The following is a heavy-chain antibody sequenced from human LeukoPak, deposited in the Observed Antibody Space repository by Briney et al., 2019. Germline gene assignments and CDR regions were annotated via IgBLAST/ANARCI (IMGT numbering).Heavy chain of an antibody. V-gene: IGHV1-18*01. D-gene: IGHD5-12*01. J-gene: IGHJ4*02. CDR3: ARHILSGYDFDY. Sequence: GASVKVSCKASGYTFTSYGISWVRQAPGQGLEWMGWISAYNGNTNYAQKLQGRVTMTTDTSTSTAYIELRSLRSDDPAVYYCARHILSGYDFDYWGQGTLVTVSS. CDR1: GYTFTSYG. CDR2: ISAYNGNT.